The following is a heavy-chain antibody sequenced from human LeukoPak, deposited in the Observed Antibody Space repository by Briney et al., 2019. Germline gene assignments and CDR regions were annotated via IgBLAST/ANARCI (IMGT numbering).Heavy chain of an antibody. D-gene: IGHD3-16*01. CDR1: GFTFSSYY. V-gene: IGHV3-7*04. J-gene: IGHJ4*02. CDR2: IKQDGSER. Sequence: GGSLRLSCAASGFTFSSYYMAWVRQAPGKGLEWVANIKQDGSERYYLGSVKGRFTISRDNAKNSLFLQLNSLRVEDTAVYFCAGGLGFSIESWGQGTLVTVSS. CDR3: AGGLGFSIES.